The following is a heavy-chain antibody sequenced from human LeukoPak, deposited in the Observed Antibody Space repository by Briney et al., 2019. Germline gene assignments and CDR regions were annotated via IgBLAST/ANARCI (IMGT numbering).Heavy chain of an antibody. CDR2: ISGSASST. CDR1: GFTFSNYA. Sequence: GGSLRLSCAASGFTFSNYAMSWVRQAPGKGLEWVSAISGSASSTYHADSVKGRFTISRDNSKNTLYLQMNSLRAEDTAIYYCAKDRAQTPLKYWGQGTLVTVSS. J-gene: IGHJ4*02. CDR3: AKDRAQTPLKY. V-gene: IGHV3-23*01. D-gene: IGHD3-10*01.